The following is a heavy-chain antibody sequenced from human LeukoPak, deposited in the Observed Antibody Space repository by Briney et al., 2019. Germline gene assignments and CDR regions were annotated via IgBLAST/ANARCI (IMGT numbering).Heavy chain of an antibody. CDR1: GFTFSGSA. J-gene: IGHJ5*02. CDR2: IRSKANSYAT. CDR3: TRRVDDYGDYENWFDP. D-gene: IGHD4-17*01. Sequence: GGSLRLSCAASGFTFSGSAMHWVRQASGKGLEWVGRIRSKANSYATAYAASAKGRFTISRDDSKNTAYLQMNSLKTEDTAVYYCTRRVDDYGDYENWFDPWGQGTLVTVSS. V-gene: IGHV3-73*01.